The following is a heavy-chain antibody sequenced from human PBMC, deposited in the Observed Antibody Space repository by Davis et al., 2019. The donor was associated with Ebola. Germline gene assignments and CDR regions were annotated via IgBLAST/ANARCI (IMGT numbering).Heavy chain of an antibody. CDR3: ARDYYDSSGYYFSEY. V-gene: IGHV1-69*13. CDR1: RCTFSSYA. Sequence: SSVTVSCKASRCTFSSYASSSLRQAAGQGLEWMGGIIPIFGTANYAQKFQDRVTITADESTSTAYMELSSLRSEDTAVYYCARDYYDSSGYYFSEYWGQGTLVTVSS. D-gene: IGHD3-22*01. CDR2: IIPIFGTA. J-gene: IGHJ4*02.